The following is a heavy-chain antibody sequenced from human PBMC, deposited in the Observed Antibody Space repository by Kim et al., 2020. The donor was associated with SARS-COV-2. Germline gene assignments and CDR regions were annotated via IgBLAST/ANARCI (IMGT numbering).Heavy chain of an antibody. Sequence: YYADSVEGRITISRDNSKNTLYLQMNSLRAEDTAVYYCARLRLWLGGHFDYWGQGTLVTVSS. V-gene: IGHV3-66*04. CDR3: ARLRLWLGGHFDY. D-gene: IGHD3-10*01. J-gene: IGHJ4*02.